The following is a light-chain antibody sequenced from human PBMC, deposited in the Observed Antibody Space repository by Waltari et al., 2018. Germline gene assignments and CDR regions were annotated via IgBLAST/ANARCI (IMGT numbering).Light chain of an antibody. CDR1: YSTIGNNP. Sequence: QSVLTQPPSASGTPGQRVPISCSGSYSTIGNNPVNWYQQLPGTAPKLLIHSTSQRPSGVPDRFSGSKSGTSVSLAISGLQSDDEADYYCATWDGSLEGYVFGTGTKVSVL. V-gene: IGLV1-44*01. CDR3: ATWDGSLEGYV. CDR2: STS. J-gene: IGLJ1*01.